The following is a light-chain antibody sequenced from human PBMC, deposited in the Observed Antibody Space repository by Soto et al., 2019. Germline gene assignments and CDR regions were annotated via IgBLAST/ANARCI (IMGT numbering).Light chain of an antibody. V-gene: IGKV3-15*01. CDR2: DAS. CDR1: QTIDNT. CDR3: QHYNYWPYT. J-gene: IGKJ2*01. Sequence: EIVITQSPATLSLSPGERATLSCRASQTIDNTLASYQRKPGQAPRLLIYDASTRATGVPARFSGSGSGTDFTLTISSXQSEDFAVYYCQHYNYWPYTFGQGTKVDIK.